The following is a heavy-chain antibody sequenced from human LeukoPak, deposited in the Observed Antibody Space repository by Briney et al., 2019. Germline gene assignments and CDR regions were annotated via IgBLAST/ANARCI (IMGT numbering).Heavy chain of an antibody. CDR1: GYTFTIYD. Sequence: ASVNVSCKASGYTFTIYDINWVRQATGQGPEWMGWLNPDSGDTGYAQKFRGRVTITRDTSISTAYMELTSLRSEDTAVYYCARGVRSSWSGDEYFQYWGQGTLVTVSS. J-gene: IGHJ1*01. V-gene: IGHV1-8*03. D-gene: IGHD6-13*01. CDR2: LNPDSGDT. CDR3: ARGVRSSWSGDEYFQY.